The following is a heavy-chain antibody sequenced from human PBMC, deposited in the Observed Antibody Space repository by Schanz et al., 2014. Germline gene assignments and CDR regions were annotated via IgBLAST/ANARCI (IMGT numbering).Heavy chain of an antibody. Sequence: EVQLVESGGVVAQPGGSLRLSCAASGFTFSSYAMSWVRQAPGKGLEWVSAISGSGGHIYYADSVKGRFTITRDIAKNSLSLQMNSLRAEDTAVYFCAKSYDTSGYSGFDYWGQGTLVTVSS. V-gene: IGHV3-23*04. J-gene: IGHJ4*02. CDR3: AKSYDTSGYSGFDY. CDR2: ISGSGGHI. CDR1: GFTFSSYA. D-gene: IGHD3-22*01.